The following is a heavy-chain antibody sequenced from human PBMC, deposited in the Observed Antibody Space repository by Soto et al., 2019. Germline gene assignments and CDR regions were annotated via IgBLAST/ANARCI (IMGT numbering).Heavy chain of an antibody. V-gene: IGHV1-69*12. CDR2: IIPIFGTA. CDR1: GGTFSSYA. J-gene: IGHJ6*02. CDR3: ASHGLRAGRRDYYYYGTDV. D-gene: IGHD6-6*01. Sequence: QVQLVQSGAEVNKPGSSVKVSCKASGGTFSSYAISWVRQAPGQGLEWMGGIIPIFGTANYAQKFQARVTITADECTSTAYMELRSLRSEDTVVHYCASHGLRAGRRDYYYYGTDVWGQGTTVTVSS.